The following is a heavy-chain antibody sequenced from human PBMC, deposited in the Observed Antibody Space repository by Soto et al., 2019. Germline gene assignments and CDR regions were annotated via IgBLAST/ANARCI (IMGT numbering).Heavy chain of an antibody. D-gene: IGHD2-2*02. CDR1: GGSFSGYY. CDR3: ARGRNSTRVGVQDAIRCWFDP. Sequence: QVQLQQGGAGLLKPSETLSLTCAVYGGSFSGYYWSWIRQPPGKGLEWIGEINHSGSSNYNPSLKSRVTISVDTSKNQISLQPSAVNASDTAVYYCARGRNSTRVGVQDAIRCWFDPWGHGTLFTVSS. CDR2: INHSGSS. J-gene: IGHJ5*02. V-gene: IGHV4-34*01.